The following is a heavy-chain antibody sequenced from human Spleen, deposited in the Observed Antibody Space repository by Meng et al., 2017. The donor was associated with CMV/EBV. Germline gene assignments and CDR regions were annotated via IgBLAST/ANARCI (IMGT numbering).Heavy chain of an antibody. CDR1: GYTFTSYG. CDR3: ARSPPHNWNYEGGWFDP. V-gene: IGHV1-18*01. J-gene: IGHJ5*02. D-gene: IGHD1-7*01. CDR2: ISAYNGNT. Sequence: ASVKVSCKASGYTFTSYGISWVRQAPGQGLEWMGWISAYNGNTNYAQKLQGRVTMTTDTSTSTAYMELRSLRSEDTAVYYCARSPPHNWNYEGGWFDPWGQGTLVTVSS.